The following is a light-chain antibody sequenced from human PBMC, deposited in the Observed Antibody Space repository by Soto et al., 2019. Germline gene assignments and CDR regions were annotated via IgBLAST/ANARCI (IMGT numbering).Light chain of an antibody. CDR3: SSYTSSSTLV. CDR1: SSDVGGYNH. V-gene: IGLV2-14*01. CDR2: DVS. Sequence: QSVLTQPASVSGSPGQSITISCTGTSSDVGGYNHVSWYQQYPGKAPKVMIYDVSNRPSGVSNRFSGSKSGNTASLTISGLQAEDEADYYCSSYTSSSTLVFGGGTQLTVL. J-gene: IGLJ2*01.